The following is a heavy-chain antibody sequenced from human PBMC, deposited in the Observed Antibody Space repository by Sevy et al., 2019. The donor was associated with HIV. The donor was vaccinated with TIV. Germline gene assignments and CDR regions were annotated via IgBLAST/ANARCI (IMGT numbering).Heavy chain of an antibody. CDR1: GFTFSTYW. Sequence: QLGGALRLSCAASGFTFSTYWMHWVRQAPGKGLEWVANIKQDESEKYYVASVKGRFTISRDNAKNSLYLQMNSLRPGDTAVYYCARGNSGSFDYWGQGTLVTVSS. D-gene: IGHD3-22*01. V-gene: IGHV3-7*04. CDR2: IKQDESEK. CDR3: ARGNSGSFDY. J-gene: IGHJ4*02.